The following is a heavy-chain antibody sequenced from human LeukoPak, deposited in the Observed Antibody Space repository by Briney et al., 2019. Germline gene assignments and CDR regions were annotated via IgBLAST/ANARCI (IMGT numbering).Heavy chain of an antibody. Sequence: GGSLRLSCAASGFTFSGYWMSWVRQAPGKGLEWLANIKSDGSEKYYVDSGKGRFTISRDNVKNSLYLQMNSLRPEDTAVYYCARMSRYGLDYWGQGTLVTVSS. D-gene: IGHD3-16*01. J-gene: IGHJ4*02. CDR1: GFTFSGYW. CDR2: IKSDGSEK. CDR3: ARMSRYGLDY. V-gene: IGHV3-7*04.